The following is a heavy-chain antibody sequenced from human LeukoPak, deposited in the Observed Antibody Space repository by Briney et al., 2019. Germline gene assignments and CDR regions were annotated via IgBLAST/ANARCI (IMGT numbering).Heavy chain of an antibody. CDR2: INPSGRI. J-gene: IGHJ6*03. V-gene: IGHV4-34*01. D-gene: IGHD3-22*01. CDR3: ARGRQEVSMIVVVMTAVSYYLDV. Sequence: SETLSLTCAVYGGSSSGYYWTWIRQAPGKGLEWIGEINPSGRISYNPSLKSRLTISVDASKNQFSLNLRSLTAADTAGYYCARGRQEVSMIVVVMTAVSYYLDVWGKGTTVTVS. CDR1: GGSSSGYY.